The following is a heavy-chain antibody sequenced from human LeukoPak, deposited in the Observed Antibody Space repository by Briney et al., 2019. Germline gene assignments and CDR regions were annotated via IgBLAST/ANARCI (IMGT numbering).Heavy chain of an antibody. CDR2: IIPIFGTA. CDR1: GYTFTSYG. CDR3: ARDSFVERGYSYGSPDPFYYYYGMDV. Sequence: SVKVSCTASGYTFTSYGISWVRQAPGQGLEWMGGIIPIFGTANYAQKFQGRVTITADESTSTAYMELSSLRSEDTAVYYCARDSFVERGYSYGSPDPFYYYYGMDVWGQGTTVTVSS. V-gene: IGHV1-69*13. J-gene: IGHJ6*02. D-gene: IGHD5-18*01.